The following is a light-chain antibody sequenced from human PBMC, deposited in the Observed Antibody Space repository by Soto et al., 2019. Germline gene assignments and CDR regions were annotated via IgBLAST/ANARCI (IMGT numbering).Light chain of an antibody. CDR3: MQSMQLPVT. V-gene: IGKV2D-29*02. Sequence: EMVMRQTALSLTVTPGQPASISCKSSQNLLHSDGKTYLYWYLQKPGQSPQLLIYEVNIRFSGVPDRFSGGGSGTDFTLKISRVQAEDVGLYYCMQSMQLPVTFAQGTRLEIK. CDR2: EVN. J-gene: IGKJ5*01. CDR1: QNLLHSDGKTY.